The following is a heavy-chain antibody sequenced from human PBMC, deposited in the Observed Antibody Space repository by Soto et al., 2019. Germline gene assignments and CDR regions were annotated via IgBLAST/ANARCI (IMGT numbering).Heavy chain of an antibody. CDR1: RVTFSTFD. D-gene: IGHD3-16*01. Sequence: PGGSLRLSCAASRVTFSTFDMHWVRQAPGKGLEWVALIWSDGSRAFYADFVQDRFFISRDNSRNTLYLQMNSLRDEDTAVYYCAGEPRGGNYDVDVWGQGTTVTVPS. CDR2: IWSDGSRA. V-gene: IGHV3-33*01. CDR3: AGEPRGGNYDVDV. J-gene: IGHJ6*02.